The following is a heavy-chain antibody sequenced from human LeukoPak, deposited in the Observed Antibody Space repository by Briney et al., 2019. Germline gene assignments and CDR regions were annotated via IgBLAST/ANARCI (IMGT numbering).Heavy chain of an antibody. V-gene: IGHV3-7*01. CDR3: ARVRYSSGWQRSYYFDY. CDR2: IKQDGTEK. Sequence: GGSLRLPCAASGFTFTTYWMSWVRQAPGKGREWVANIKQDGTEKYYVDSVKGRFTISRDNAKNSLYLQMNSLRAEDTAVYYCARVRYSSGWQRSYYFDYWGQGTLVTVSS. D-gene: IGHD6-19*01. CDR1: GFTFTTYW. J-gene: IGHJ4*02.